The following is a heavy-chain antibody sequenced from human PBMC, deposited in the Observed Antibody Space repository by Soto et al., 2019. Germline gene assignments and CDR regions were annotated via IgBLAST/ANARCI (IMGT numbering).Heavy chain of an antibody. CDR2: IWYDGSNK. D-gene: IGHD6-6*01. V-gene: IGHV3-33*01. CDR1: GFTFSSYG. CDR3: ARGSSSSDYFDY. J-gene: IGHJ4*02. Sequence: GGSLRLSCAASGFTFSSYGMHWVRQAPGKGLEWVAVIWYDGSNKYYADSVKGRFTISRGNSKNTLYLQMNSLRAEDTAVYYCARGSSSSDYFDYWGQGTLVTVSS.